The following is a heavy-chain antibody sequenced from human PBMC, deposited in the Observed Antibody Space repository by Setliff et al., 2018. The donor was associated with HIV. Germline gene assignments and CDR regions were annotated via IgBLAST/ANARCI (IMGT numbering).Heavy chain of an antibody. CDR3: ARQLSNSLDY. J-gene: IGHJ4*02. D-gene: IGHD7-27*01. Sequence: AASVKVSCKASGYTFTDYFIHWVRQAPGQGLEWVGWISPNNGDTTIPQRFRGRVTMTRDTSINTAYMELSGLRSDDTAVYFCARQLSNSLDYWGQGALVTVSS. CDR1: GYTFTDYF. V-gene: IGHV1-2*02. CDR2: ISPNNGDT.